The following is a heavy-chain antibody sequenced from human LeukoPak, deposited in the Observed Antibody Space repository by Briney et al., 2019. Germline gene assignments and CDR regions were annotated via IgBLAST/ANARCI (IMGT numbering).Heavy chain of an antibody. J-gene: IGHJ4*02. D-gene: IGHD2-21*02. CDR1: GGTFSSYA. CDR2: IIPIFGTA. CDR3: ASSGGGDCYSCGYFDY. Sequence: GASVKVSCKASGGTFSSYAISWVRQAPGQGLEWMGGIIPIFGTANYAQKFQGRVTITTDESTSTAYMELSSLRSEDTAVYYCASSGGGDCYSCGYFDYWGQGTLVTVSS. V-gene: IGHV1-69*05.